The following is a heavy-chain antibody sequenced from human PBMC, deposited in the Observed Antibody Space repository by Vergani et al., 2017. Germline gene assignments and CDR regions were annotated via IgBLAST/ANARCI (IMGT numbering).Heavy chain of an antibody. CDR3: AKTPYSSSSSYFDY. D-gene: IGHD6-6*01. CDR2: IWYDGSNK. V-gene: IGHV3-33*06. CDR1: GFTFSSYG. J-gene: IGHJ4*02. Sequence: QVQLVESGGGVVQPGRSLRLSCAASGFTFSSYGMHWVRQAPGKGLEWVAVIWYDGSNKYYADSVKGRFTISRDNSKNTLYLQVNSLRAEDTAVYYCAKTPYSSSSSYFDYWGQGTLVTVSS.